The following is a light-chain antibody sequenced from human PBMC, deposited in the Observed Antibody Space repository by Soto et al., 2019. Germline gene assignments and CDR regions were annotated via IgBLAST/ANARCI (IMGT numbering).Light chain of an antibody. J-gene: IGLJ3*02. V-gene: IGLV2-14*01. CDR2: EVS. Sequence: QSVLTQPASVSGSPGQSITISCTGTSSDVGGYNYVSWYQQHPGKAPKLMIYEVSNRPSGVSNRFSGSKSGNTASLTISGLQAEDEADYYCQSYDTSVSGARVFGGGTKLTVL. CDR1: SSDVGGYNY. CDR3: QSYDTSVSGARV.